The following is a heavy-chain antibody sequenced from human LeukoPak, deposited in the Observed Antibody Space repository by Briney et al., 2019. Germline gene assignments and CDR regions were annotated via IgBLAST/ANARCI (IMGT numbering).Heavy chain of an antibody. D-gene: IGHD6-6*01. CDR1: GGSISSSSSY. CDR3: ASWSIAPRPGY. CDR2: IYYSGST. J-gene: IGHJ4*02. Sequence: SETLSLTCTVSGGSISSSSSYWGWIRQPPGKGLEWIGSIYYSGSTYYNPSLKNRVTISVDTSKNQFYLKLSSVTAADTAVYYCASWSIAPRPGYWGQGTLVPVSS. V-gene: IGHV4-39*01.